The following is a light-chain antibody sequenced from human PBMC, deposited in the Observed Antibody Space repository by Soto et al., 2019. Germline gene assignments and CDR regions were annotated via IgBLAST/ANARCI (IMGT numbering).Light chain of an antibody. CDR2: DAS. J-gene: IGKJ1*01. CDR3: QQYNNWPPWT. Sequence: THSPGTLSLSPLARATLSFRAIQSVSSSHLAWYQQKRGQAPRLLIYDASTRATGIPARFSGSGSGTEFTLTISSLQSEDFAVYYCQQYNNWPPWTFGQGTKVDIK. CDR1: QSVSSSH. V-gene: IGKV3-15*01.